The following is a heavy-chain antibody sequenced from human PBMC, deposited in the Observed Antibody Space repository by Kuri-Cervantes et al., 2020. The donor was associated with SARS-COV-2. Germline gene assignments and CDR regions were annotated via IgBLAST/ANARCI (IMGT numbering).Heavy chain of an antibody. J-gene: IGHJ3*02. D-gene: IGHD3-10*01. CDR2: IRNDGITE. Sequence: GESLKISCAASGFTFRSYGMHWIRQAPGKGLEWVSCIRNDGITEHYADSVKGRFTISRDNSRNTLYLQMHSLRGEDAAVYFCAKDKGFLDSFDIWGQGTMVTVSS. CDR1: GFTFRSYG. V-gene: IGHV3-30*02. CDR3: AKDKGFLDSFDI.